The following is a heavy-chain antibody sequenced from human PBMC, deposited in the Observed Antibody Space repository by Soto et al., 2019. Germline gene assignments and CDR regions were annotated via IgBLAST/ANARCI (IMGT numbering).Heavy chain of an antibody. CDR3: ARDGRIRRPDWYFDL. Sequence: GGSLRLSCAASGLTFSSYEMNWVRQAPGKGLEWVSHISRSGSTIYYADSVKGRVTISRDNAKNSLYLQMNSLRAEDTAVYYCARDGRIRRPDWYFDLWGRGTLVTVSS. J-gene: IGHJ2*01. V-gene: IGHV3-48*03. CDR2: ISRSGSTI. CDR1: GLTFSSYE. D-gene: IGHD2-15*01.